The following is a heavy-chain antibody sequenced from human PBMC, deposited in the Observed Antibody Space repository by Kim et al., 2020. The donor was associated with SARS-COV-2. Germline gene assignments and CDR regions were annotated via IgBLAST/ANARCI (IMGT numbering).Heavy chain of an antibody. Sequence: GGSLRLSCAASGFTFDDYTMHWGRQAPGKGLEWVSLISWYGGSTYYADSVKGRFTISRDNSKNSLYLQMNSLRTEDTALYYCAKGPTTIGYDYDIDWYFDLWGRGTLVTVSS. D-gene: IGHD3-16*01. J-gene: IGHJ2*01. V-gene: IGHV3-43*01. CDR2: ISWYGGST. CDR3: AKGPTTIGYDYDIDWYFDL. CDR1: GFTFDDYT.